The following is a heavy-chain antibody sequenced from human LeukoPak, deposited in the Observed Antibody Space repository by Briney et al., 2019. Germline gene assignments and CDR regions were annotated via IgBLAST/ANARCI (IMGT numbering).Heavy chain of an antibody. V-gene: IGHV1-8*01. D-gene: IGHD3-16*02. J-gene: IGHJ4*02. CDR3: ARFMITFGGVIAPDY. Sequence: GASVKASCKASGYTFTSYDINWVRQATGQGLEWMGWMNPNSGNTGYAQKFQGRVTMTRNTSISTAYMELSSLRSEDTAVYYCARFMITFGGVIAPDYGGQGTLVTVSS. CDR1: GYTFTSYD. CDR2: MNPNSGNT.